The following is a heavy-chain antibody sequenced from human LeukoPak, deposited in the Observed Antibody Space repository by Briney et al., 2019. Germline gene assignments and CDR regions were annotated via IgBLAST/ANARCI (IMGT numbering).Heavy chain of an antibody. J-gene: IGHJ4*02. D-gene: IGHD2-15*01. Sequence: GASVKVSCKASGYTFTSYDINWVRQATGQGLEWMGWMNPNSGNTGYAQKFQGRVTMTRNTSISTAYMELSSLRSEDTAVYYCARGFAGGRGGGSCYAYWGQGTLVTVSS. CDR1: GYTFTSYD. CDR3: ARGFAGGRGGGSCYAY. V-gene: IGHV1-8*01. CDR2: MNPNSGNT.